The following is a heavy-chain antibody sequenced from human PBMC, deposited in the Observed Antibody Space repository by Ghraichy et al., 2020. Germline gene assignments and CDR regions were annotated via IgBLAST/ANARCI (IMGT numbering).Heavy chain of an antibody. CDR2: IYYSGST. CDR3: ARADQDSGYMFDY. Sequence: SETLSLTCTVSGGSISSYYWSWIRLPPGKGLEWIGYIYYSGSTNYNPSLKSRVTISVDTSKNQFSLKLSSVTAADTAVYYCARADQDSGYMFDYWGQGTLVTVSS. J-gene: IGHJ4*02. V-gene: IGHV4-59*01. CDR1: GGSISSYY. D-gene: IGHD5-12*01.